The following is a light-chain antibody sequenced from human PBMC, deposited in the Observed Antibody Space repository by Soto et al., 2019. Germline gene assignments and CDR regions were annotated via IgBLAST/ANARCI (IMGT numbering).Light chain of an antibody. Sequence: EIVLTQSPDTLSLSPGERATLSCTASESVTSSCLAWYQRKPGQAPRLLIHTTSTRATDIPDRFSGSGSGTDFTLTISRLEPEDFAVYYCQHYSSSPPAITFGQGTRLEIK. CDR2: TTS. CDR3: QHYSSSPPAIT. J-gene: IGKJ5*01. V-gene: IGKV3-20*01. CDR1: ESVTSSC.